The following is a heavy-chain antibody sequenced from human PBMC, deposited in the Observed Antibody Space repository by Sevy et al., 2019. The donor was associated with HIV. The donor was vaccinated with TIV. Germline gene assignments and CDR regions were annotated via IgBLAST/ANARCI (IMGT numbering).Heavy chain of an antibody. D-gene: IGHD5-18*01. CDR1: GFTFSTYG. CDR2: ISGSDGGT. Sequence: GGSLRLSCEVSGFTFSTYGMSWVRQAPGKGLEWVSMISGSDGGTYYADSVKGRFTISRDTSNNTLYLQMNSLRVEDTAVDYCAKDTGAMDGLCDFWGQGTLVTVSS. CDR3: AKDTGAMDGLCDF. V-gene: IGHV3-23*01. J-gene: IGHJ4*02.